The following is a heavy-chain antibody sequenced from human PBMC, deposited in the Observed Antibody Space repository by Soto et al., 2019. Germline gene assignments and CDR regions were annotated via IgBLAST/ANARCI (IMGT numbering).Heavy chain of an antibody. Sequence: PSETLSLTCAVYGGSFSGYYWSWIRQPPGKGLEWIGEINHSGSTNYNPSLKSRVTISVDTSKNQFSLKLSSVTAADTAVYYCARFFDYGDHYFDYWGQGTLVTVSS. J-gene: IGHJ4*02. CDR3: ARFFDYGDHYFDY. D-gene: IGHD4-17*01. CDR1: GGSFSGYY. CDR2: INHSGST. V-gene: IGHV4-34*01.